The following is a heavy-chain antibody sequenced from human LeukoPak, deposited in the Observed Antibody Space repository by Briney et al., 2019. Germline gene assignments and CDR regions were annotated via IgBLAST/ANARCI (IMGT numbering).Heavy chain of an antibody. D-gene: IGHD2-15*01. CDR1: GFTFSIYS. CDR3: AKGVKGWTSFDY. Sequence: QPGGSLRLSCAASGFTFSIYSMNWVRQAPGKGLEWVSYISSSSSTIHYADSVQGRFTISRDNSKNTLYLQMNSLRADDTAVYYCAKGVKGWTSFDYWGQGTLVTVSS. V-gene: IGHV3-48*01. J-gene: IGHJ4*02. CDR2: ISSSSSTI.